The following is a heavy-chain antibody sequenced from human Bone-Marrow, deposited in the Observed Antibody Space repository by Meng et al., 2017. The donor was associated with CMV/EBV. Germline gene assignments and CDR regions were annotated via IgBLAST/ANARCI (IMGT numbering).Heavy chain of an antibody. CDR2: ISRSSTYI. Sequence: AASGFTVSSNYMTWVRQAPGKGLEWVSSISRSSTYIYYADSVKGRFTISRDNAKSSLYLQVNSLRAGDTALYYCARDQDGYDSTFDYWGQGTLVTVSS. D-gene: IGHD5-12*01. CDR1: GFTVSSNY. CDR3: ARDQDGYDSTFDY. V-gene: IGHV3-21*01. J-gene: IGHJ4*02.